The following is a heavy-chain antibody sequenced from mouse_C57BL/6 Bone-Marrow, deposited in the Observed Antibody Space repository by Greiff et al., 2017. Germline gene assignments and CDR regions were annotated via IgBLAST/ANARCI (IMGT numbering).Heavy chain of an antibody. J-gene: IGHJ4*01. V-gene: IGHV1-81*01. CDR3: ARRDDYDGGY. CDR2: IYPRSGNT. D-gene: IGHD2-4*01. CDR1: GYTFTSYG. Sequence: QVQLKESGAELARPGASVKLSCKASGYTFTSYGISWVKQRTGQGLEWIGEIYPRSGNTYYTEKFKGKATLTADKSSSTAYMELRSLTSEDSAVYFCARRDDYDGGYWGQGTSVTVSS.